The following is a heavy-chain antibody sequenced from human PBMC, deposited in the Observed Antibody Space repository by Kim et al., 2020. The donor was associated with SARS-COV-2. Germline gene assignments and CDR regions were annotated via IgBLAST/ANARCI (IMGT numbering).Heavy chain of an antibody. J-gene: IGHJ3*02. Sequence: ASVKVSCKASGYTFTGYYMHWVRQAPGQGLEWMGWINPNSGGTNYAQKFQGRVTMTRDTSISTAYMELSRLRSDDTAVYYCARVSSSHYITDAFDIWGQGTMVTVSS. D-gene: IGHD6-6*01. CDR2: INPNSGGT. CDR1: GYTFTGYY. CDR3: ARVSSSHYITDAFDI. V-gene: IGHV1-2*02.